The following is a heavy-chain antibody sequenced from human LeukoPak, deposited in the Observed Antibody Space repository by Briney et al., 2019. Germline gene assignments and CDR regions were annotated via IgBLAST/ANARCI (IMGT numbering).Heavy chain of an antibody. CDR1: GFTFSSYS. CDR2: ISSNNDYI. Sequence: GGSLRLSCAASGFTFSSYSMNWVRQAPGKGLEWVSSISSNNDYIYYADSVKGRFTISRDNAKNSLFLQMNSLRAEDAAVYYCARVAVAAAGTDYWGQGTLVTVSS. V-gene: IGHV3-21*01. J-gene: IGHJ4*02. CDR3: ARVAVAAAGTDY. D-gene: IGHD6-13*01.